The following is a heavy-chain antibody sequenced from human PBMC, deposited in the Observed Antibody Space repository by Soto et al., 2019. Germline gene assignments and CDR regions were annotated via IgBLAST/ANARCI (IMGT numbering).Heavy chain of an antibody. D-gene: IGHD6-13*01. CDR3: AKDLEAQAAGYYLDS. CDR2: ISYDGRDK. CDR1: GFTFSRYG. J-gene: IGHJ4*02. V-gene: IGHV3-30*18. Sequence: PGGSLRLSCAASGFTFSRYGMHWVRQAPGKGLEWVSVISYDGRDKKYADSVKGRFTISRDNSKDTHYLQMSSLRVDDTAVYYCAKDLEAQAAGYYLDSWGQGT.